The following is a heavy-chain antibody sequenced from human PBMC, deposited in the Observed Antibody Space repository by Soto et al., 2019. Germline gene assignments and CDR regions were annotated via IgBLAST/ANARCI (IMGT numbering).Heavy chain of an antibody. Sequence: GGSLRLSCAASGFTFISYSFNWVRQAPGKGLEWVSSISSTTNYIYYGDSMKGRFTISRDNAKNSLYLEMNSLRAEDTAVYYCARESEDLTSNFDYWGQGTLVTVSS. CDR1: GFTFISYS. CDR3: ARESEDLTSNFDY. CDR2: ISSTTNYI. J-gene: IGHJ4*02. V-gene: IGHV3-21*06.